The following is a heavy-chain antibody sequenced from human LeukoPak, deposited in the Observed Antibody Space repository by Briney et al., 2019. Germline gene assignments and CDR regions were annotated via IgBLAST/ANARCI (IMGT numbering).Heavy chain of an antibody. V-gene: IGHV4-4*07. CDR1: GGSISGYY. D-gene: IGHD1-20*01. CDR2: IYTSGST. J-gene: IGHJ4*02. CDR3: ARDNWKRDYYFDY. Sequence: PSETLSLTCTVSGGSISGYYWSWIRQPAGKGLEWIGRIYTSGSTNYNPSLKSRVTMSVDTSKNQFSLKLSSVTAADTAVYYCARDNWKRDYYFDYWGQGTLVTVSS.